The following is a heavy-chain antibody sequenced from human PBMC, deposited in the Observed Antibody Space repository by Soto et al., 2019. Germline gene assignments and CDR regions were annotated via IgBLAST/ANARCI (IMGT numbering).Heavy chain of an antibody. CDR2: ISWNSGSI. V-gene: IGHV3-9*01. D-gene: IGHD3-10*01. Sequence: GGSLRLSCAASGFTFDDYAMHWVRQAPGKGLEWVSGISWNSGSIGYADSVKGRFTISRDNAKNSLYLQMNSLRAEDTALYYCAKDITNYGPRLLWFGYDKTEGPYYMDVWGKGTTVTVSS. CDR1: GFTFDDYA. J-gene: IGHJ6*03. CDR3: AKDITNYGPRLLWFGYDKTEGPYYMDV.